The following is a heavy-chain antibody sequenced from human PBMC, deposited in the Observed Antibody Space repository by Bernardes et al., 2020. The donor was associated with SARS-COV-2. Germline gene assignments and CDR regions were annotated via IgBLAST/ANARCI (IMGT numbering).Heavy chain of an antibody. V-gene: IGHV3-23*01. Sequence: GGSLRLSCAASGFTFSSYAMSWVRQAPGKGLEWVSVISCSGGSTYYADSVKGRFTISRDNAKNTLYLQMNSLRVEDTAVYYCARAGEMATIIVHWGQGTLVTVSS. CDR3: ARAGEMATIIVH. CDR2: ISCSGGST. CDR1: GFTFSSYA. J-gene: IGHJ5*02. D-gene: IGHD5-12*01.